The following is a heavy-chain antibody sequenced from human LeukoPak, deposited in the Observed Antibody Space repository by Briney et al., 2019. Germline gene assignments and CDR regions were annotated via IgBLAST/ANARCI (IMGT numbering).Heavy chain of an antibody. Sequence: GGSLRLSCAASGFTFDDYAMHWVRQAPGKGLELVSGISWNSGSIGYADSVKGRFTISRDNAKNSLYLQMNSLRAEDTALYYCAKDKHYYGSGTICDWGQGTLVTVSS. CDR1: GFTFDDYA. V-gene: IGHV3-9*01. J-gene: IGHJ4*02. CDR3: AKDKHYYGSGTICD. D-gene: IGHD3-10*01. CDR2: ISWNSGSI.